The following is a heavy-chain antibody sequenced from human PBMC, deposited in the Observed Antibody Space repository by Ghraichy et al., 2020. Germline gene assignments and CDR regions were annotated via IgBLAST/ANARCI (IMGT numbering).Heavy chain of an antibody. CDR2: IYHSGST. V-gene: IGHV4-4*02. D-gene: IGHD2-2*01. CDR1: GGSISSSNW. CDR3: AERSSTFGYNWFDP. Sequence: SETLSLTCAVSGGSISSSNWWSWVRQPPGKGLEWIGEIYHSGSTNYNPSLKSRVTISVDKSKNQFSLKLSSVTAADTAVYYCAERSSTFGYNWFDPWGQGTLVTVSS. J-gene: IGHJ5*02.